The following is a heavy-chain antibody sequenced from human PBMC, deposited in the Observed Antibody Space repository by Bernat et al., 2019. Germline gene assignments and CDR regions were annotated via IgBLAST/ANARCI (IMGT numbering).Heavy chain of an antibody. J-gene: IGHJ4*02. CDR2: ISKDGSKE. V-gene: IGHV3-30*01. Sequence: QVQLVESGGGVVQPGRSLRLSCAASGFTLSSHVMHWVRQAPGKGLEWVAAISKDGSKEYYEDSVKGRFTISRNNSKNPVDRQINGLTAEDTTVYYCGREAHPYSFDSWGQGALVTVSS. CDR1: GFTLSSHV. CDR3: GREAHPYSFDS.